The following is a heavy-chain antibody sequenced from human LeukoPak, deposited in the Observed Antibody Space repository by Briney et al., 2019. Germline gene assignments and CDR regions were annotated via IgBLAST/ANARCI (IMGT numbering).Heavy chain of an antibody. Sequence: SETLSLTCTVSGGSISSYYWSWIRQPPRKGLEWIGYIYYSGSTNYNPSLKSRVTISVDTSKNQFSLKLSSVTAAETAVYYCARGRDSSSWNDAFDIWAKGQWSPSLQ. V-gene: IGHV4-59*01. CDR2: IYYSGST. CDR1: GGSISSYY. J-gene: IGHJ3*02. CDR3: ARGRDSSSWNDAFDI. D-gene: IGHD6-13*01.